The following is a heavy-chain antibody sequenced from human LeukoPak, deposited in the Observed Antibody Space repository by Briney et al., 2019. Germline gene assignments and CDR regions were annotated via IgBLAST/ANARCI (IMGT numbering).Heavy chain of an antibody. D-gene: IGHD5-18*01. V-gene: IGHV3-21*04. CDR2: ISSSSSYI. J-gene: IGHJ4*02. Sequence: PGGSLRLSCAASGFTFSSYSMNWVRQAPGKGLEWVSSISSSSSYIYYADSVKGRFTISRDNSKNTLYLQMNSLKTEDTAVYYCTRQARDSYGYVLDYWGQGTLVTVSS. CDR1: GFTFSSYS. CDR3: TRQARDSYGYVLDY.